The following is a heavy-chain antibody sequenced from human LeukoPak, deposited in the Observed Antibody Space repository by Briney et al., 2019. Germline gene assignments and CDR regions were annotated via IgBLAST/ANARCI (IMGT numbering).Heavy chain of an antibody. D-gene: IGHD3-16*01. CDR2: INHNGNVN. Sequence: GGSLRLSCAASGFTFSSYWMNWARQAPGKGLEWVASINHNGNVNYYVDSVKGRFTISRDNAKNSLYLQMSNLRAEDTAVYFCASGGGLAVWGQGATVTVSS. CDR1: GFTFSSYW. CDR3: ASGGGLAV. V-gene: IGHV3-7*03. J-gene: IGHJ6*02.